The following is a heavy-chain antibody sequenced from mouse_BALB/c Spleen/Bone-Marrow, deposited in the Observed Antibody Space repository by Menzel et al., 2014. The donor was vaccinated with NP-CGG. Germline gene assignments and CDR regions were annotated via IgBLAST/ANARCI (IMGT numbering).Heavy chain of an antibody. CDR1: GFTFSDYY. V-gene: IGHV5-4*02. J-gene: IGHJ3*01. D-gene: IGHD1-1*01. CDR2: ISDGGSYT. CDR3: ARDHCYGRSFSWFAY. Sequence: EVQLQQSGGGLVKPGGSLKLSCAASGFTFSDYYMYWVRQTPEKRLEWVATISDGGSYTYYPDSVKGRFTISRDNAKNNLYLRMSSLKSEDTAMYYCARDHCYGRSFSWFAYWGQGTLVTVSA.